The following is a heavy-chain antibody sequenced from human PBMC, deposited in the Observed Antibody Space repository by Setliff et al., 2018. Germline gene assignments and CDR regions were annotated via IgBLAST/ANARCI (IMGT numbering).Heavy chain of an antibody. Sequence: SETLSLTCTVSDGSLYSGNYYWTWIRQPAGKALEWIGHIHGTEGTHYNPSLESRVTISRDKSPNQFSVMLRSVTAADTALYYCARGYYNGRGYYYLPCSFDSWGRGIVVTVSS. CDR2: IHGTEGT. J-gene: IGHJ4*02. CDR1: DGSLYSGNYY. CDR3: ARGYYNGRGYYYLPCSFDS. V-gene: IGHV4-61*09. D-gene: IGHD3-10*01.